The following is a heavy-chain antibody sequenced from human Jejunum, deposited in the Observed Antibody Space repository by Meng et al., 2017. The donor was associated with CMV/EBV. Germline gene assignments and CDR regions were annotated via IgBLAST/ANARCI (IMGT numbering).Heavy chain of an antibody. D-gene: IGHD4-17*01. Sequence: QVQLQESGPVLVNPSGARSLTCEGCGGSIRNDQWWSWVRQAPGKGLEWIGEIYHSGRTNYNPSVKSRVSMSVDKSQNHFSLRLSSVTAADTAVYYCTTLYGDSISWGQGTLVTVSS. CDR2: IYHSGRT. V-gene: IGHV4-4*02. J-gene: IGHJ4*02. CDR1: GGSIRNDQW. CDR3: TTLYGDSIS.